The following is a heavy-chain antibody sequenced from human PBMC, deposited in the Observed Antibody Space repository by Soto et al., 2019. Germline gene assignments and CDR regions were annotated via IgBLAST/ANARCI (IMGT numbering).Heavy chain of an antibody. CDR1: GGSFSNYY. J-gene: IGHJ4*02. CDR3: ARTTAVPNTLRSRYFFDY. Sequence: SETLSLTCAIYGGSFSNYYWNWIRQPPGKGLEWMGKINHNGSTNYNPSLKSRVTISVDLSKNQFSLRLSSVTTADTALYYCARTTAVPNTLRSRYFFDYWGQGTLVTVSS. V-gene: IGHV4-34*01. D-gene: IGHD4-17*01. CDR2: INHNGST.